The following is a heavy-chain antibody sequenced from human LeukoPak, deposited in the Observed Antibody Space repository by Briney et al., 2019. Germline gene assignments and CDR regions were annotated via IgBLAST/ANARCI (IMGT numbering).Heavy chain of an antibody. CDR1: GGTFSSYA. CDR2: IIPIFGTA. Sequence: ASVKVSCKASGGTFSSYAISWVRQAPGQGLEWVGGIIPIFGTANYAQKFQGRVTITADEYTSTAYMELSSLRSEDTAVYYCARGEWSEGISYYMDVWGKGTTVTVSS. CDR3: ARGEWSEGISYYMDV. D-gene: IGHD3-3*01. J-gene: IGHJ6*03. V-gene: IGHV1-69*13.